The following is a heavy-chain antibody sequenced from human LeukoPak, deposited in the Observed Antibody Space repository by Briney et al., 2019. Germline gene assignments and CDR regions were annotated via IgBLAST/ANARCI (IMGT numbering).Heavy chain of an antibody. V-gene: IGHV3-23*01. J-gene: IGHJ4*02. D-gene: IGHD3-22*01. Sequence: GGSLRLSCAASGFTFNNYAMSWVRQAPGKGPEWLSAISGSGGSTTDADSVKGRFTTSRDNSKNTLYLQMNSLRAEDTAVYYCAKDPNYYDSSGYYWGQGTLVTVSS. CDR1: GFTFNNYA. CDR2: ISGSGGST. CDR3: AKDPNYYDSSGYY.